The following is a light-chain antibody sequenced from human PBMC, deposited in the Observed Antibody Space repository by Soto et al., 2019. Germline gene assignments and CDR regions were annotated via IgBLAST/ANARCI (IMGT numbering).Light chain of an antibody. V-gene: IGLV2-14*01. CDR3: SSYKYDTVIPFV. CDR1: SSDIGDYNF. CDR2: EVS. J-gene: IGLJ1*01. Sequence: QSALAQPASVSGSPGQSISISCTGTSSDIGDYNFVSWCQHHPGKAPKVIIYEVSNRPSGVSHRFAGSKSGNTASLTISGLQTEDEADYYCSSYKYDTVIPFVFGSGTKVTVL.